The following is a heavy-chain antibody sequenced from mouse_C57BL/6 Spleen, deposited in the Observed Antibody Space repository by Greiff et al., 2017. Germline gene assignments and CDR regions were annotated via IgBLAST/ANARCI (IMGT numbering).Heavy chain of an antibody. Sequence: VQLQQSVAELVRPGASVKLSCTASGFNIKNTYMHWVKQRPEQGLEWIGRIDPANGNTKYAPKFPGKATITADTSSNTAYLQLSSLASEDTASYYCARDYGSPYGYCDVWGTGTTVTVSS. J-gene: IGHJ1*03. V-gene: IGHV14-3*01. D-gene: IGHD1-1*01. CDR3: ARDYGSPYGYCDV. CDR2: IDPANGNT. CDR1: GFNIKNTY.